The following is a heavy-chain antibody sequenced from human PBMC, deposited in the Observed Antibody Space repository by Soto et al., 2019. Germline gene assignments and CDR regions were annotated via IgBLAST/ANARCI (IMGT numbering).Heavy chain of an antibody. CDR2: IIPIFGTA. V-gene: IGHV1-69*12. D-gene: IGHD2-15*01. CDR1: GGTFSSYA. CDR3: ARDPSQYCSGGSCYSLDY. Sequence: QVQLVQSGAEVKKPGSSVKVSCKASGGTFSSYAISWVRQAPGQGLEWMGGIIPIFGTANYAQKFQGRVTITADESTSTAYMELSSLRSEDTAVYHCARDPSQYCSGGSCYSLDYWGQGTLVTVSS. J-gene: IGHJ4*02.